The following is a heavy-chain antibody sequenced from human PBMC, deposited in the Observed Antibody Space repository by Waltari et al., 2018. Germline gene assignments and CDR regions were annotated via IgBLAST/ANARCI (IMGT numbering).Heavy chain of an antibody. CDR1: GGSISSSSYY. V-gene: IGHV4-39*07. Sequence: QLQLQESGPGLVKPSETLSLTCTVSGGSISSSSYYWGWTRQPPGKGLEWIGSIYYSGSTYYNPSLKSRVTISVDTSKNQFSLKLSSVTAADTAVYYCARDGGGTVYFDYWGQGTLVTVSS. CDR2: IYYSGST. CDR3: ARDGGGTVYFDY. D-gene: IGHD3-16*01. J-gene: IGHJ4*02.